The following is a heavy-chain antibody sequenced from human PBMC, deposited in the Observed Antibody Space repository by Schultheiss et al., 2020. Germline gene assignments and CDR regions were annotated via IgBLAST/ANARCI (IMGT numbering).Heavy chain of an antibody. V-gene: IGHV3-30*18. CDR1: GFTFSSYG. J-gene: IGHJ4*02. D-gene: IGHD3-10*01. CDR3: AKEERGYYYGSGSYFIIRPLDY. CDR2: ISYDGSNK. Sequence: GGSLRLSCAASGFTFSSYGMHWVRQAPGKGLEWVAVISYDGSNKYYADSVKGRFTISRDNSKNTLYLQMNSLRAEDTAVYYCAKEERGYYYGSGSYFIIRPLDYWGQGTLVNVSS.